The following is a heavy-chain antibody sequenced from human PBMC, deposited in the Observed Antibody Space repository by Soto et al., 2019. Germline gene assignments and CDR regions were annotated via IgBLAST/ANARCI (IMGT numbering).Heavy chain of an antibody. D-gene: IGHD2-15*01. CDR2: INPKSGGT. J-gene: IGHJ4*02. V-gene: IGHV1-2*02. CDR1: GYTFTVYY. Sequence: GASVKVSCKASGYTFTVYYMHWVRQAPGQGLEWMGWINPKSGGTMYPQKFQGRVTMTWDTSISTAYMALTRLRSDDTAVYYCARDLGKGGGSAGFDYWGRGSLVTVSS. CDR3: ARDLGKGGGSAGFDY.